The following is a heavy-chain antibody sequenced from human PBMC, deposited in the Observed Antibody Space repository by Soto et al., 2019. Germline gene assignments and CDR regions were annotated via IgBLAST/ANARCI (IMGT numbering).Heavy chain of an antibody. V-gene: IGHV1-46*01. CDR1: GYTFTSYY. CDR2: INPSGGST. CDR3: AKDYLVGGATREGYFDY. D-gene: IGHD1-26*01. J-gene: IGHJ4*02. Sequence: ASVKVSCKASGYTFTSYYMHWVRQAPGQGLQWMGIINPSGGSTSYAQKLQGRVTTSRDNSKNTLYLQMNSLRAEDTAVYYCAKDYLVGGATREGYFDYWGQGTQVTVSS.